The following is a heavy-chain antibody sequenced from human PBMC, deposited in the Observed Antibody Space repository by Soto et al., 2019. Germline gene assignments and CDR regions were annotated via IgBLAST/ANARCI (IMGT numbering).Heavy chain of an antibody. D-gene: IGHD3-10*01. CDR3: ARDGSGSYYPPYYYYGMDV. CDR1: GGSISSGDYY. V-gene: IGHV4-30-4*01. Sequence: PSETLSLTCTVSGGSISSGDYYWSWIRQPPGKGLEWIGYIYYSGSTYYNPSLKSRVTISVDTSKNQFSLKLSSVTAADTAVYYCARDGSGSYYPPYYYYGMDVWGQGATVTVSS. J-gene: IGHJ6*02. CDR2: IYYSGST.